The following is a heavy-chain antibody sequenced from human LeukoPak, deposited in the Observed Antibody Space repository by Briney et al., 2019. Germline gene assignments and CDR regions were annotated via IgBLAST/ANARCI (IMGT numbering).Heavy chain of an antibody. CDR3: VRLERRVLRGNYFDY. D-gene: IGHD1-1*01. J-gene: IGHJ4*02. Sequence: GGSLRLSCAASGFTFSSYWMHWVRQAPGKGLVWVSRINSDGSSTSYADSVKGRFTISRDNAKNTLYLQMNSLRAEDTAVYYCVRLERRVLRGNYFDYWGQGTLVTVSS. CDR1: GFTFSSYW. V-gene: IGHV3-74*01. CDR2: INSDGSST.